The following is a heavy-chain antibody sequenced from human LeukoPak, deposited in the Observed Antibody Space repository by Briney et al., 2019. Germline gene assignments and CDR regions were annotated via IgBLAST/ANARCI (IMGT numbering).Heavy chain of an antibody. Sequence: PGGSLRLSCTASGFTFDDYAMHWVRQAPGKGLEWVAVISYDGSNKYYADSVKGRFTISRDNSKNTLYLQMNSLRAEDTAVYYCARDRLDRAAFDIWGQGTMVTVSS. J-gene: IGHJ3*02. D-gene: IGHD2-2*03. CDR3: ARDRLDRAAFDI. CDR1: GFTFDDYA. CDR2: ISYDGSNK. V-gene: IGHV3-30-3*01.